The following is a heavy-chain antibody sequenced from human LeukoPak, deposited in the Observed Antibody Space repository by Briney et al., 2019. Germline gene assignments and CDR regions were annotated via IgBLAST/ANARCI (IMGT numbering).Heavy chain of an antibody. CDR1: GFTFSSYW. CDR3: ARDPYYDFWSGYYQY. J-gene: IGHJ4*02. D-gene: IGHD3-3*01. Sequence: GWSLRLSCAASGFTFSSYWMSWVRQAPGKGLEWVANIKQDGSEKYYVDSVKGRFTISRDNAKNSLYLQMNSLRAEDTAVYYCARDPYYDFWSGYYQYWGQGTLVTVSS. CDR2: IKQDGSEK. V-gene: IGHV3-7*01.